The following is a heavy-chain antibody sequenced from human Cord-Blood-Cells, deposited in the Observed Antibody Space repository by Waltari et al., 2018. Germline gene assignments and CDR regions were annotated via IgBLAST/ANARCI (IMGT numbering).Heavy chain of an antibody. D-gene: IGHD6-19*01. CDR2: INHSGST. Sequence: QVQLQQWGAGLLKPSETLSLTCAVYGGSFSGYYWTCIRHPPGKGLEWIGEINHSGSTNYNPSLKSRVTISVDTSKNQFSLKLSSVTAADTAVYYCARGDSSGWYYYYYGMDVWGQGTTVTVSS. CDR3: ARGDSSGWYYYYYGMDV. J-gene: IGHJ6*02. V-gene: IGHV4-34*01. CDR1: GGSFSGYY.